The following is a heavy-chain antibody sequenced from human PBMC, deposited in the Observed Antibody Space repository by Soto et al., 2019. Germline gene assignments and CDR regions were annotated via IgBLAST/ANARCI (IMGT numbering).Heavy chain of an antibody. J-gene: IGHJ1*01. CDR3: ARARGGAEGGLEYFQH. Sequence: PGGSLRLSCAASGFTFSSYSMNWVRQAPGKGLEWVSSISSSSSYIYYADSVKGRFTISRDNAKNSLYLQMNSLRAEDTAVYYCARARGGAEGGLEYFQHWGQGTLVTVSS. V-gene: IGHV3-21*01. CDR2: ISSSSSYI. CDR1: GFTFSSYS. D-gene: IGHD1-26*01.